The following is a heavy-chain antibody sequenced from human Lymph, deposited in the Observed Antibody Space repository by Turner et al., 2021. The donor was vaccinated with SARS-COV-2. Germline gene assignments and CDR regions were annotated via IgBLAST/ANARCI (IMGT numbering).Heavy chain of an antibody. J-gene: IGHJ4*02. CDR1: GFTFCDYA. Sequence: EVQLVESGGGVVQPGGSPRLSCAASGFTFCDYAMYWVRQAPGKGLEWVLLISGDGGGTYYEDSMKGRFTISRDNSKNSLSLQMNSLRAEDTALYYCAKDPGYCSGGSCYSRTYFDFWGQGTLVTVSA. CDR3: AKDPGYCSGGSCYSRTYFDF. CDR2: ISGDGGGT. D-gene: IGHD2-15*01. V-gene: IGHV3-43*02.